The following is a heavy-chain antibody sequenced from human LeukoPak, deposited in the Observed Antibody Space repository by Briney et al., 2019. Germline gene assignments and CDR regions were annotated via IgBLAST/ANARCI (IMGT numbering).Heavy chain of an antibody. CDR3: ARGARGARNWFDS. CDR1: GYSFTSYW. J-gene: IGHJ5*01. V-gene: IGHV5-51*01. D-gene: IGHD3-10*01. Sequence: GESLKISCQGSGYSFTSYWIGWVRQMPGKGLEWMGIIYPDDSDTRYIPSFQGQVTISADKSISTAYLQWSSLKASDTAMYYCARGARGARNWFDSWGQGTLVTVSS. CDR2: IYPDDSDT.